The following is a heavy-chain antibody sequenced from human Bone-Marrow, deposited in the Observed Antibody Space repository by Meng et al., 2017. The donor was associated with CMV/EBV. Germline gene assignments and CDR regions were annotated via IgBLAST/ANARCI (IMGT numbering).Heavy chain of an antibody. CDR2: IHHSGST. CDR1: GGSFSDYY. D-gene: IGHD6-25*01. V-gene: IGHV4-34*01. Sequence: GSLRLSCAVYGGSFSDYYWTWVRHPPGMGLEWIGEIHHSGSTNYNPSLKSRVIISIDTPKNQFSLRLGSLTAADTAMYYCARTSRHSSGWGIDFWGQGTLVTVSS. CDR3: ARTSRHSSGWGIDF. J-gene: IGHJ4*02.